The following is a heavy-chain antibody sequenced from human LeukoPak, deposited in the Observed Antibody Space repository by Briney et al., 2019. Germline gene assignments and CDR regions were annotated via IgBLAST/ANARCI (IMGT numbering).Heavy chain of an antibody. Sequence: GESLKISCKGSGYSFTSYWIGWVRQMPGKGLEWMGMIYPGDFDTRYSPSFQGQVTISADRSISTAYVQWTSLKASDTAMYYCVRLGAGGDGWELLSMFDYWGQGTLVAVSS. CDR3: VRLGAGGDGWELLSMFDY. D-gene: IGHD1-26*01. CDR1: GYSFTSYW. J-gene: IGHJ4*02. CDR2: IYPGDFDT. V-gene: IGHV5-51*01.